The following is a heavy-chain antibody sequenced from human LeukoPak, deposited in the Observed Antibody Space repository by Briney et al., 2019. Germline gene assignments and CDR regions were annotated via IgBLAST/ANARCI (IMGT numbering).Heavy chain of an antibody. CDR2: IYSTGSA. Sequence: SETLSLTCTVSGGSISRYYWTWIRQPAGKGLEWIGRIYSTGSASYNPSLQSRVTMSVDSSKNQFSLKVNSVTAADTAVYYCARVKEGEVVPTNWGQGTLVTVSS. V-gene: IGHV4-4*07. D-gene: IGHD2-2*01. J-gene: IGHJ4*02. CDR3: ARVKEGEVVPTN. CDR1: GGSISRYY.